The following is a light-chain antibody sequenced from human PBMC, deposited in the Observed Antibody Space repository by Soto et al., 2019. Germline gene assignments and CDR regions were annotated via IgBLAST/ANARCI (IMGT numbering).Light chain of an antibody. CDR3: SSYTSSSTYV. CDR1: SSDVGDYNY. J-gene: IGLJ1*01. CDR2: DVS. Sequence: QSALTQPASVSGSPGQSITISCTGTSSDVGDYNYVSWYQHHPGKAPKLMTYDVSNRPSGVSNRFSGSKSGNTASLTISGLQAEDEADYYCSSYTSSSTYVFGTGTKLTVI. V-gene: IGLV2-14*01.